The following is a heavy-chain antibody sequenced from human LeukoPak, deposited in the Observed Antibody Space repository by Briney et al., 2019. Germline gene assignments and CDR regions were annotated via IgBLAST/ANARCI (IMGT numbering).Heavy chain of an antibody. D-gene: IGHD3-10*01. Sequence: SETLSLTCNVSGGSISNYYWNWIRQPAGKGLEWIGRIYTSGSTNYNPSLKSRVTMSVDTSKNQFSLKLSSVTAADTAVYYCARTPVYYGSGSYYYYYMDVWGKGTTVTTSS. CDR2: IYTSGST. CDR1: GGSISNYY. CDR3: ARTPVYYGSGSYYYYYMDV. V-gene: IGHV4-4*07. J-gene: IGHJ6*03.